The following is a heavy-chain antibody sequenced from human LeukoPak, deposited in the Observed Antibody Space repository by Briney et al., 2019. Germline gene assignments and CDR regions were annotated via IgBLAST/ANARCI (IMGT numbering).Heavy chain of an antibody. V-gene: IGHV3-30*18. CDR1: GFTLCSHG. D-gene: IGHD2/OR15-2a*01. CDR2: ISFDGNNK. Sequence: GGSLRLSCAAYGFTLCSHGMHWVRQAPGKGTGWEPVISFDGNNKNYADSVKGRFTISRDNPRNTVYLQMSSLRAEDTAIYYGAKSRLSTSASADHWGRGTLVTVSS. CDR3: AKSRLSTSASADH. J-gene: IGHJ4*02.